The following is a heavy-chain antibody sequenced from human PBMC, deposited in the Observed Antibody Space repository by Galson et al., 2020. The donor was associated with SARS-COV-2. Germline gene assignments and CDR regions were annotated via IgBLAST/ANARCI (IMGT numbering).Heavy chain of an antibody. CDR3: ARDKGRGNTNTFDY. V-gene: IGHV3-53*01. D-gene: IGHD3-10*01. CDR2: IYSDGST. Sequence: GGSLRLSCAASGFTVNNNYMAWVRQAPGKGLDWVSVIYSDGSTYYADSVKGRFTISRDNSRNTLHLQMNSLRAEDTAVYFCARDKGRGNTNTFDYWGQGTLVTVSS. J-gene: IGHJ4*02. CDR1: GFTVNNNY.